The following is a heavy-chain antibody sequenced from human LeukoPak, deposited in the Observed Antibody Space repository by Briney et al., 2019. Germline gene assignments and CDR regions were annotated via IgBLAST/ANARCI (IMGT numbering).Heavy chain of an antibody. CDR2: ISSSSSTI. J-gene: IGHJ6*03. V-gene: IGHV3-48*01. CDR1: GFTFSSYS. Sequence: PGGSLRLSCAASGFTFSSYSMNWVRQAPGKGLEWVSYISSSSSTIYYADSVKGRFTISRDNAKNSLYLQMNSLRAEDTAVYYCARDRPRIAVADFNYYYYYMDVWGKGTTVTVSS. D-gene: IGHD6-19*01. CDR3: ARDRPRIAVADFNYYYYYMDV.